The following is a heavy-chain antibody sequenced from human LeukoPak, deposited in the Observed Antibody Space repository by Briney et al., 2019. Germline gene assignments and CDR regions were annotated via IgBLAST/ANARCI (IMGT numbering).Heavy chain of an antibody. CDR3: VRDFNTVTTAYLQH. D-gene: IGHD4-17*01. V-gene: IGHV3-21*01. Sequence: PGGSLRLSCVASGSTFSTYSMNWVRQAPGKGLEWVSSISSSSRHRYYADSVKGRFTISRDDAKNSVYLQMNSLRAEETAVYYCVRDFNTVTTAYLQHWGQGTLVTVSS. J-gene: IGHJ1*01. CDR2: ISSSSRHR. CDR1: GSTFSTYS.